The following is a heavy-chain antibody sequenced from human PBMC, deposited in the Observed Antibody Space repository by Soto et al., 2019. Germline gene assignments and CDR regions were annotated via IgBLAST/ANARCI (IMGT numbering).Heavy chain of an antibody. V-gene: IGHV3-23*01. D-gene: IGHD3-10*01. J-gene: IGHJ4*02. Sequence: EVQLLESGGGLVQPGGSLRLSCEASGFTFSSNAMTWVRQAPGKGLEWVSAISDSGGSTYYADSVAGRFTISRDNSRHTLYLQMYSLRAEDTAIYYCAKALGRDFSEFDSWGQGTQVTVSS. CDR2: ISDSGGST. CDR3: AKALGRDFSEFDS. CDR1: GFTFSSNA.